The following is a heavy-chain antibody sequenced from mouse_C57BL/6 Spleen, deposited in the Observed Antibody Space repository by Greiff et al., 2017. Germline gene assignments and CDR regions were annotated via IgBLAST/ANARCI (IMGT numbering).Heavy chain of an antibody. CDR3: ARLGTDY. J-gene: IGHJ2*01. D-gene: IGHD3-3*01. CDR2: IDPSDSYT. CDR1: GYTFTSYW. V-gene: IGHV1-50*01. Sequence: VQLQQPGAELVKPGASVKLSCKASGYTFTSYWMQWVKQRPGQGLEWIGEIDPSDSYTNYNQKFNGKATLTVDTSSSTAYMQLSCLTSEDSAVYCCARLGTDYWGQGTTLTVSS.